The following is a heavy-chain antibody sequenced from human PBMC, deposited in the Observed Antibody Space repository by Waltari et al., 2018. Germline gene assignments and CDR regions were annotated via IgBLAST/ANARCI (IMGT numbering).Heavy chain of an antibody. V-gene: IGHV3-23*04. Sequence: EVHVVESGGGLVQPGGSLRLSCESSGFAFARYTMSWVRQAPGKGLEWVAAVTGNGASAHYADSVRGRFTISRDDSKDTVNLQMNSLRPEDTAVYYCARDGPLQIQSWYSFDYWGQGTLVTVSS. CDR3: ARDGPLQIQSWYSFDY. D-gene: IGHD5-18*01. J-gene: IGHJ4*02. CDR1: GFAFARYT. CDR2: VTGNGASA.